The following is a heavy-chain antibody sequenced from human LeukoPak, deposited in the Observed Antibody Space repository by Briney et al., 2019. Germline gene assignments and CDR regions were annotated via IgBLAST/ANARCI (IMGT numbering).Heavy chain of an antibody. Sequence: ASVKVSCKASGYTFTSYAMHWVRQAPGQRLEWVGWINAGNGNTKYSQKFQGRVTITRDTSASTAYMELSSLRSEDTAVYYCARPPSLYCSGGSCYLKYWGQGTLVTVSS. CDR3: ARPPSLYCSGGSCYLKY. CDR2: INAGNGNT. D-gene: IGHD2-15*01. J-gene: IGHJ4*02. CDR1: GYTFTSYA. V-gene: IGHV1-3*01.